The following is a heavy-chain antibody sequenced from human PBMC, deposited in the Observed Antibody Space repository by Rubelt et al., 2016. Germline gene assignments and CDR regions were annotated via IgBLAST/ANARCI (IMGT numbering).Heavy chain of an antibody. J-gene: IGHJ4*02. CDR2: IKSKTDGGTT. V-gene: IGHV3-15*01. CDR1: GFTFSNAW. Sequence: EVQLVESGGGLVKPGGSLRLSCAASGFTFSNAWMSWVRQAPGKGLEWVGRIKSKTDGGTTDYAAPVKGRFTISRDDSKNTLYLQMNSLKTEDTAVYYCTTEWELQGTNFDYWGQGTLVTVSS. D-gene: IGHD1-26*01. CDR3: TTEWELQGTNFDY.